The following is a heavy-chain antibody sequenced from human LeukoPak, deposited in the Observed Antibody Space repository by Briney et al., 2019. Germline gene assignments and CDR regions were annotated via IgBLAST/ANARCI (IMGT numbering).Heavy chain of an antibody. D-gene: IGHD2-2*01. V-gene: IGHV1-18*01. J-gene: IGHJ5*02. Sequence: GASVKVSCKASGYTFTSYGISWVRQAPGQGLEWMGWISAYNGNTNYAQKLQGRVTMTTDTSTSTAYMELRSLRSDDTAVYYCARDFLRYQLLENWFDPWGQGTLVTVSS. CDR3: ARDFLRYQLLENWFDP. CDR2: ISAYNGNT. CDR1: GYTFTSYG.